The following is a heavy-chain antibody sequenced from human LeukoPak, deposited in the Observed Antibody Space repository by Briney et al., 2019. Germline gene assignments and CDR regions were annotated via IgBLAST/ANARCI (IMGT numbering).Heavy chain of an antibody. V-gene: IGHV4-39*02. Sequence: PSETLSLTCTVSGGSISSSGYYWGWIRQPPGKGLEWIGSIYYSGSIYYNPSPKSRVSISVDTSNNHFSLKLTSVTATDTAVYYCARVGPSTGGGDYWGQGTLVTVSS. D-gene: IGHD3-16*01. CDR1: GGSISSSGYY. CDR2: IYYSGSI. CDR3: ARVGPSTGGGDY. J-gene: IGHJ4*02.